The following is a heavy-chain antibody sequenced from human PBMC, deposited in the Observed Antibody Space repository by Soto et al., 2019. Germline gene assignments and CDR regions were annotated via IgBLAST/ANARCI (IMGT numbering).Heavy chain of an antibody. Sequence: PGGSLRLSCAASGFTFSSYGMHWVRQHPGKGLEWVAVISYDGSNKYNPDPVKGRFTIARDNYKNTLNLQMTSLRAEDTAVYYCATHTKGRYAFDIWGQGTMVTVSS. D-gene: IGHD3-10*01. J-gene: IGHJ3*02. CDR3: ATHTKGRYAFDI. V-gene: IGHV3-30*03. CDR1: GFTFSSYG. CDR2: ISYDGSNK.